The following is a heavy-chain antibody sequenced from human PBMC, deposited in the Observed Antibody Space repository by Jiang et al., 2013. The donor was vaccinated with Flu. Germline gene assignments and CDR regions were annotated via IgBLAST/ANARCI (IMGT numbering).Heavy chain of an antibody. V-gene: IGHV2-5*01. D-gene: IGHD3-10*01. CDR1: GFSLSTSGVA. J-gene: IGHJ4*02. Sequence: PTQTLTLTCTFSGFSLSTSGVAVGWIRQPPGKALEWLALIYWNDDKRYSPSLKSRLTITKDTSKNQVVLTMTNMDPVDTATYYCAHRQMIRGVIIPFDYWGQGTLVAVSS. CDR2: IYWNDDK. CDR3: AHRQMIRGVIIPFDY.